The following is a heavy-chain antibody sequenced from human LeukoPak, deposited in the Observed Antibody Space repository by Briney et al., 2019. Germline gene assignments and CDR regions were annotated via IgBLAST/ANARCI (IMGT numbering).Heavy chain of an antibody. D-gene: IGHD5-18*01. Sequence: GESLKISCKGSGYSFTSYGISWVRQAPGQGLEWMGWISAYNGNTNYAQKLQGRVTMTTDTSTSTAYMELRSLRSDDTAVYYCARLESRGYSYGPTNFDYWGQGTLVTVSS. CDR3: ARLESRGYSYGPTNFDY. J-gene: IGHJ4*02. CDR2: ISAYNGNT. CDR1: GYSFTSYG. V-gene: IGHV1-18*01.